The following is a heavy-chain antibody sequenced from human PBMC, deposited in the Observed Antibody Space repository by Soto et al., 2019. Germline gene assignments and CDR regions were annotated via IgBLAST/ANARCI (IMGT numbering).Heavy chain of an antibody. V-gene: IGHV1-69*01. D-gene: IGHD1-26*01. CDR1: GDTFSPYA. Sequence: QVQLVQSGAEVKKPGSSVKVSCKASGDTFSPYAFSWVRQAPGQGLEWMGGIFPIFGTTNYAQKFQDRVTITADELTNTAYMELSSLKSEDTAVYYCARDQNSGAYSAADHWGQGTLVTVSS. J-gene: IGHJ4*02. CDR3: ARDQNSGAYSAADH. CDR2: IFPIFGTT.